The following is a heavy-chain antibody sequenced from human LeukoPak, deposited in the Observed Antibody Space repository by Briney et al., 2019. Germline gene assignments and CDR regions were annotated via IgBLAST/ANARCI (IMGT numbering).Heavy chain of an antibody. CDR2: ISSSSYI. CDR3: ARERSIYYGMDV. V-gene: IGHV3-21*01. J-gene: IGHJ6*02. D-gene: IGHD3-16*01. CDR1: GFTFSSYS. Sequence: GGSLRLSCAASGFTFSSYSMNWVRQAPGKGLEWVSSISSSSYIYYADSVKGRFTISRDNAKNSLYLQMNSLRAEDTAVYYCARERSIYYGMDVWGQGTTVTVSS.